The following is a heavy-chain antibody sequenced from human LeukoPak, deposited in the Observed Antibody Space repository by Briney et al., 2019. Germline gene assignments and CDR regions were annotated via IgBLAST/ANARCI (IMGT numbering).Heavy chain of an antibody. D-gene: IGHD6-19*01. Sequence: SETLSLTCTVSGGSINNYYWSWIRQPPGKGLEWIGYIYYSGSTNYNPSLKSRVTISVDTSKNQFSLKLSSVTAADTAMYYCARRLAVAGTYYFDYWGQGTLVTVSS. V-gene: IGHV4-59*01. CDR1: GGSINNYY. J-gene: IGHJ4*02. CDR3: ARRLAVAGTYYFDY. CDR2: IYYSGST.